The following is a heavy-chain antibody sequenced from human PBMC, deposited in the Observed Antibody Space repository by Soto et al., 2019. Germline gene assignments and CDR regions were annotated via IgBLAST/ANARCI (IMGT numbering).Heavy chain of an antibody. J-gene: IGHJ4*02. CDR3: AKDLYFWSGYYLDY. V-gene: IGHV3-23*01. D-gene: IGHD3-3*01. Sequence: GGSLRLSCAASGFTFSSYAMSWVRQAPGKGLEWVSAISGSGGSTYYADSVKGRFTISRDNSKNTLYLQMNSLRAEDTAVYYCAKDLYFWSGYYLDYWGQGTLVTVSS. CDR2: ISGSGGST. CDR1: GFTFSSYA.